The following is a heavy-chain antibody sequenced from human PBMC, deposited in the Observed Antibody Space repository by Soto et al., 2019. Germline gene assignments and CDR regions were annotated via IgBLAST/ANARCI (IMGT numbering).Heavy chain of an antibody. D-gene: IGHD3-3*01. J-gene: IGHJ4*02. CDR2: ISWNSGSI. V-gene: IGHV3-9*01. CDR3: AKGDYDFWSGYYDFDY. CDR1: GFTFDDYA. Sequence: SLRLSCAASGFTFDDYAMHWVRQAPGKGLEWVSGISWNSGSIGYADSVKGRFTISRDNAKNSLYLQMNSLRAEDTALYYCAKGDYDFWSGYYDFDYWGQGTLVTVSS.